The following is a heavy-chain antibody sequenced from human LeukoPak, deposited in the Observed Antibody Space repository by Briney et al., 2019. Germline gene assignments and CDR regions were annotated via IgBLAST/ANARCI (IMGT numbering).Heavy chain of an antibody. V-gene: IGHV3-43*02. CDR2: ISGDGGTT. Sequence: PGGSLRLSCAASGFTFDDYATHWVRQAPGKGLEWVSLISGDGGTTYYADSVKGRLIISRDNSKNSLYLQMNSLRTEDTALYYCAKPPRSGYSYGYFDYWCQGALGTVFS. CDR1: GFTFDDYA. J-gene: IGHJ4*02. CDR3: AKPPRSGYSYGYFDY. D-gene: IGHD5-18*01.